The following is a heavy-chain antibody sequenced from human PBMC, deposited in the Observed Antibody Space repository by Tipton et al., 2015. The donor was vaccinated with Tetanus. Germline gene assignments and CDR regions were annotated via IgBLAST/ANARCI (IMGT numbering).Heavy chain of an antibody. J-gene: IGHJ4*02. CDR2: VIYDGTS. Sequence: LRLSCTVSGVSVRSYYWSWIRQSPDKGLEWLGDVIYDGTSYYNPSLNSRVKISLDTSMNQVSLTLTSVTAADTALYYCASDPALMGNFDYWGQGTLVAVSS. CDR3: ASDPALMGNFDY. D-gene: IGHD2-2*01. V-gene: IGHV4-34*12. CDR1: GVSVRSYY.